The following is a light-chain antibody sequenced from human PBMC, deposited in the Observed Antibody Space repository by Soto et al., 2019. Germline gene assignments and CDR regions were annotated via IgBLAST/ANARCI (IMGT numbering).Light chain of an antibody. CDR2: DAS. CDR1: QSVGSD. Sequence: EIVLTQSPATLSLSPGERATLSCRASQSVGSDLAWYPQKRGQAPRLLIYDASTRATDIPARFSGSESGTDFTLTSSSLETEDFAVYYCQQRNNWLTFGGGTKVEIK. V-gene: IGKV3-11*01. J-gene: IGKJ4*01. CDR3: QQRNNWLT.